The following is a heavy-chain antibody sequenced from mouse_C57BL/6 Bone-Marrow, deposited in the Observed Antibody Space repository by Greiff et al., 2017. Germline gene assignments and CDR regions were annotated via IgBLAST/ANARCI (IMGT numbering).Heavy chain of an antibody. Sequence: QVQLQQPGAELVKPGASVKVSCKASGYTFTSYWMHWVKQRPGQGLEWIGRIHPSGSDTNYNQKFKGKATLTVDKSSSTAYMQLSSLTSEDSAVYYCGINLYSNYVEDAMDYWGQGTSVTVSS. J-gene: IGHJ4*01. CDR2: IHPSGSDT. V-gene: IGHV1-74*01. CDR1: GYTFTSYW. CDR3: GINLYSNYVEDAMDY. D-gene: IGHD2-5*01.